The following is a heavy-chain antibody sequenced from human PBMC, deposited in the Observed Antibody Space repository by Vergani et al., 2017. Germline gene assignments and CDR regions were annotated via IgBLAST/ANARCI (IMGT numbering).Heavy chain of an antibody. CDR2: ISGSGGST. V-gene: IGHV3-23*01. D-gene: IGHD2-8*01. J-gene: IGHJ4*02. Sequence: EVQLLESGGGLVQPGGSLRLSCAASGFTFSSYAMSWVRQAPGKGLEWVSAISGSGGSTYYADSVKGRFTISRDNSKNTLYLQMNSLRAEDTAVDYCAKVGVDSVLMGYAIPYFDYWGEGTLVTVSS. CDR1: GFTFSSYA. CDR3: AKVGVDSVLMGYAIPYFDY.